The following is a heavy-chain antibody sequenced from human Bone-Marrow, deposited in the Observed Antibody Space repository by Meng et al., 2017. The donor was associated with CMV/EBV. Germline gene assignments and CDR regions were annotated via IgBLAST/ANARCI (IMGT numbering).Heavy chain of an antibody. Sequence: GESLKISCVASGFIFSSYTMTWVRQAPGKGLEWVSGISGRGDSTYFADSVKGRFTISRDNSKNTLYLHMNSLRVEDTAVYYCAKGYYVSGTYYYSFYYWGQGTQVTVSS. CDR1: GFIFSSYT. CDR3: AKGYYVSGTYYYSFYY. J-gene: IGHJ4*02. D-gene: IGHD3-10*01. V-gene: IGHV3-23*01. CDR2: ISGRGDST.